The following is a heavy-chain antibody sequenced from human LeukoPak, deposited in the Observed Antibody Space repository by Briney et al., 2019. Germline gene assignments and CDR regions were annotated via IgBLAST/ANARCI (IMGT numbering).Heavy chain of an antibody. CDR3: ARGIAAAGKVIDY. D-gene: IGHD6-13*01. J-gene: IGHJ4*02. Sequence: SETLSLTCAVYGGSFSGYYWSWIRQPPGKGLEWIGEINHSGSTNYNPSLKSRVTISVDTSKNQFSLKLSSVTAADTAVYYCARGIAAAGKVIDYWGQGTLVTVSS. CDR1: GGSFSGYY. V-gene: IGHV4-34*01. CDR2: INHSGST.